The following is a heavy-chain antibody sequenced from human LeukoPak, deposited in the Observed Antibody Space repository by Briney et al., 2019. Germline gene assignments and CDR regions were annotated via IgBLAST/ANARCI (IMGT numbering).Heavy chain of an antibody. Sequence: SGGSLRLSCAASGFTFSSYAMHWVRQAPGKGLEYVSAISSNGGSTYYANSVKGRFTTSRDNSKNTLCLQMGSLRAEDTAVYYCAREIDRADYWGQGTLVTVSS. CDR1: GFTFSSYA. D-gene: IGHD3-9*01. CDR3: AREIDRADY. J-gene: IGHJ4*02. V-gene: IGHV3-64*01. CDR2: ISSNGGST.